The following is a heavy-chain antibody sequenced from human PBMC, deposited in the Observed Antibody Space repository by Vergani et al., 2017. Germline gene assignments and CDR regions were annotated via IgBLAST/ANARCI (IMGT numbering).Heavy chain of an antibody. V-gene: IGHV3-23*01. CDR3: ARDYGSGPPQSRRLLYDIGWFDP. CDR1: GFSFPGYA. D-gene: IGHD3-16*01. J-gene: IGHJ5*02. Sequence: EVQLLESGGGLVQPGGSLRLSCEASGFSFPGYAMSWVRQAPGKGLEWVSSVSGSSATPYYADSVKGRFIISRDNSKNTLHLQMNSLRADDTAVYYCARDYGSGPPQSRRLLYDIGWFDPWGQGTLVTVSS. CDR2: VSGSSATP.